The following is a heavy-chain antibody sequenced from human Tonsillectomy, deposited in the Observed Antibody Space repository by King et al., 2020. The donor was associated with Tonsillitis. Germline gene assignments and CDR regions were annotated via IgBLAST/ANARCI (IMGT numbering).Heavy chain of an antibody. CDR1: GYTLTELS. D-gene: IGHD6-19*01. CDR3: AAGISVAREEY. CDR2: FDTKDDKT. V-gene: IGHV1-24*01. Sequence: VQLVQSGAEVKKPGASVKVSCKVSGYTLTELSIHWVRQDPGKGLEWMGGFDTKDDKTIYAQKFQGRVTMTEDTSTDTAYMELSGLGSEDTAVYYCAAGISVAREEYWGQGTLVTVSS. J-gene: IGHJ4*02.